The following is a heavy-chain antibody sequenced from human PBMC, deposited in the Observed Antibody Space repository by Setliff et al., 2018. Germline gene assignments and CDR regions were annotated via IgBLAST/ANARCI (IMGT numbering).Heavy chain of an antibody. V-gene: IGHV3-21*01. D-gene: IGHD3-10*01. Sequence: LSLSCAASGFTFDEHVMSWVRQAPGKGLEWVSSISGSSSNFIYYADSVKGRFTISRDNAKNSLFLQMDNLRAEDTAQYFCARDSSHFIRVLDSWGQGTLVTVSS. CDR3: ARDSSHFIRVLDS. CDR2: ISGSSSNFI. CDR1: GFTFDEHV. J-gene: IGHJ4*02.